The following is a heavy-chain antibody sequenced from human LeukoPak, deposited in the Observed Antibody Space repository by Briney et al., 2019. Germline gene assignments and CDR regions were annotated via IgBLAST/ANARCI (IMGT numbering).Heavy chain of an antibody. J-gene: IGHJ4*02. CDR3: TRDQDAGYALGY. D-gene: IGHD3-22*01. CDR2: ITSSGSQ. CDR1: GFNLNDYY. Sequence: GGSLRLSCAASGFNLNDYYMSWIHQAPGKGLEWISYITSSGSQYYSDSVKGRFTISRDAASKSLYLQMNSLRPEDTAVYFCTRDQDAGYALGYWGQGTLVTVSS. V-gene: IGHV3-11*01.